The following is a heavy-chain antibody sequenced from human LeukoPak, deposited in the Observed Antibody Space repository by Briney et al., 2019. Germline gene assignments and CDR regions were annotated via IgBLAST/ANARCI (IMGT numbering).Heavy chain of an antibody. CDR2: IYYSGST. CDR3: ARHLSRIAAPSRWFDP. Sequence: SETLSLTCTVSGGSISSSSYYWGWIRQPPGKGLEWIGSIYYSGSTYYNPSLKSRVTISVDTSKNQFSLKLSSVTAADTAVYYCARHLSRIAAPSRWFDPWGQGTLVTVSS. CDR1: GGSISSSSYY. V-gene: IGHV4-39*01. D-gene: IGHD6-6*01. J-gene: IGHJ5*02.